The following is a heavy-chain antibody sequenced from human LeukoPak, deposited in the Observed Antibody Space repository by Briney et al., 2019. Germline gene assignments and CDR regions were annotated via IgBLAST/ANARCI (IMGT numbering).Heavy chain of an antibody. CDR3: AREENGISVDY. Sequence: SETLSLTCAVSGYSISSGYYWGWIRQPPGKGLEWIGSIYHSGSTYYNPSLKRRVTISVDTSKNQLSLKLSSVTAADTAVYYCAREENGISVDYWGQGTLVTVSS. D-gene: IGHD1-26*01. CDR1: GYSISSGYY. J-gene: IGHJ4*02. CDR2: IYHSGST. V-gene: IGHV4-38-2*02.